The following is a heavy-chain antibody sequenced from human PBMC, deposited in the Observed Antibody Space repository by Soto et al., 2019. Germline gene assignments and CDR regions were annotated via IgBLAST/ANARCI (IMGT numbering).Heavy chain of an antibody. V-gene: IGHV4-39*01. CDR1: GGSISSSSYY. CDR3: ARQGSSGWYFDY. J-gene: IGHJ4*02. CDR2: IYYSGST. D-gene: IGHD6-19*01. Sequence: QLQLQESGPGLVKPSETLSLTCTVSGGSISSSSYYWGWIRQPPGKGLEGIGSIYYSGSTYYNPSLMSRVTISLDTSKNQFSLKLSAVTAADTAVYYCARQGSSGWYFDYWGQGTLVTVSS.